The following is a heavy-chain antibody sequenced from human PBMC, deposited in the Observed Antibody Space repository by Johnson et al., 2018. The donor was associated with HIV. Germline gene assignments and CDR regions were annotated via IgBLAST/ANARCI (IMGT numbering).Heavy chain of an antibody. CDR1: GFTFSTYG. V-gene: IGHV3-48*04. CDR3: ARELRGPDAFDI. CDR2: ISSTGSSI. Sequence: VQLVESGGGVVPPGGSLRLSCAASGFTFSTYGMNWIRQAPGKGLEWVSYISSTGSSIKYVDSVKGRFTISRDNPKNSLYLQMNSLRAEDTTIYYCARELRGPDAFDIWGQGTMVTVSS. J-gene: IGHJ3*02.